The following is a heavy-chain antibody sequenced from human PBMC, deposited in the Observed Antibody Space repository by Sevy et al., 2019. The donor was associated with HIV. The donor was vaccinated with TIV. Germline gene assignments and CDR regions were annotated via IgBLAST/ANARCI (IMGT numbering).Heavy chain of an antibody. CDR2: ISSSGSTI. V-gene: IGHV3-11*01. D-gene: IGHD4-4*01. CDR3: ATDRGIDYSNYYDAFDI. Sequence: GGSLRLSCAASGFTFSDYYMSWIRQAPGKGLEWVSYISSSGSTIYYADSVKGRFTISRDNAKNSLYLQMNSLRAEDTAVYYCATDRGIDYSNYYDAFDIWGHGTMVTVS. CDR1: GFTFSDYY. J-gene: IGHJ3*02.